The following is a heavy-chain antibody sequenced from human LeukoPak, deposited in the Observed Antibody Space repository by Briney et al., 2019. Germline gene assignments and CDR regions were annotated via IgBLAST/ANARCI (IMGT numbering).Heavy chain of an antibody. D-gene: IGHD3-10*01. J-gene: IGHJ4*02. CDR1: SGSISSYY. V-gene: IGHV4-59*01. CDR2: IYYSGST. Sequence: SETLSLTCTVSSGSISSYYWSWIRQPPGKGLEWIGYIYYSGSTNYNPSLKSRVTISVDTSKNQFSLKLSSVTAADTAVYYCARVPSIWFGETWHYFDYWGQGTLVTVSS. CDR3: ARVPSIWFGETWHYFDY.